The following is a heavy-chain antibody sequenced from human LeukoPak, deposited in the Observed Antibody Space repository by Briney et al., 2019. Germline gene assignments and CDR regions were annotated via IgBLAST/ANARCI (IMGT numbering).Heavy chain of an antibody. CDR2: IYPGDSDT. CDR3: ARRLFGDADAFDI. Sequence: GESLKISCKGSGYSFTSYRIGWVRQMPGKGLEWIGIIYPGDSDTRYSPSFQGQVTISADKSISTAYLQWSSLKASDTAMYYCARRLFGDADAFDIWGQGTVVTVSS. J-gene: IGHJ3*02. CDR1: GYSFTSYR. V-gene: IGHV5-51*01. D-gene: IGHD3-10*01.